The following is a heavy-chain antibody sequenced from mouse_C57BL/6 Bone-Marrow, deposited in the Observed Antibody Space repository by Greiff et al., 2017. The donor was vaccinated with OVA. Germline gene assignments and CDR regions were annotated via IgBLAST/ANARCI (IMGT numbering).Heavy chain of an antibody. CDR3: ASGIYYDYSYYFDY. CDR1: GFTFSSYA. CDR2: ISDGGSYT. J-gene: IGHJ2*01. D-gene: IGHD2-4*01. Sequence: EVQGVESGGGLVKPGGSLKLSCAASGFTFSSYAMSWVRQTPEKRLEWVATISDGGSYTYYPDNVKGRFTISRDNAKNNLYLQMSHLKSEDTAMYYCASGIYYDYSYYFDYWGQGTTLTVSS. V-gene: IGHV5-4*01.